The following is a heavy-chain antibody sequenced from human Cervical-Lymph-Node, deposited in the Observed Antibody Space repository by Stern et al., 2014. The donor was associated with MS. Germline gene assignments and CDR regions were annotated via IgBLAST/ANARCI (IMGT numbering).Heavy chain of an antibody. J-gene: IGHJ4*02. CDR1: GGTFSSYA. CDR2: IIPIFRAA. V-gene: IGHV1-69*12. CDR3: ARQRGYSYGPFNY. D-gene: IGHD5-18*01. Sequence: QVQLVKSGAEVKKPGSSVKVSCKASGGTFSSYAFSWVRQAPGRGLEWVGGIIPIFRAANYAQKFQGRVTIAADESTSTLYMELSSLRYEDTAMYYCARQRGYSYGPFNYWGQGTLVTVSS.